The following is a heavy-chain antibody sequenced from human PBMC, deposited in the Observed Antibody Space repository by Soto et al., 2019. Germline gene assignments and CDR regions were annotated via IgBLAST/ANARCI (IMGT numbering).Heavy chain of an antibody. CDR2: ISSTTHYI. CDR3: ARESEDLTSNFDY. J-gene: IGHJ4*02. CDR1: GFTFTRYS. V-gene: IGHV3-21*06. Sequence: GGSLRLSCAAPGFTFTRYSMNWVRQAPGKGLEWVSSISSTTHYIYYADSMRGRFTISRDNAKNAVYLEMNSLRAEDTAVYYCARESEDLTSNFDYWGQGTLVTVSS.